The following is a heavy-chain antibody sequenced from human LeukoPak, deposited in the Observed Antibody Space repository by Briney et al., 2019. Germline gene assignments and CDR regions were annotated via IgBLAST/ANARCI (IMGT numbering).Heavy chain of an antibody. CDR1: GYTFTSYY. CDR2: MNPNSGNT. J-gene: IGHJ5*02. CDR3: ARASLVRYGFWSGYSNWFDP. Sequence: ASVKVSCKASGYTFTSYYMHWVRQAPGQGLEWMGWMNPNSGNTGYAQKFQGRVTITRNTSISTAYMELSSLRSEDTAVYYCARASLVRYGFWSGYSNWFDPWAREPWSPSPQ. V-gene: IGHV1-8*03. D-gene: IGHD3-3*01.